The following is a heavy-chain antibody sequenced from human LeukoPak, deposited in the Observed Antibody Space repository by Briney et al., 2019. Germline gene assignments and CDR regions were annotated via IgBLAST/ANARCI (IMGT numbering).Heavy chain of an antibody. CDR3: ARTGYYYDSSGYY. Sequence: GGSLRLSCAASGFTFSNAWMNWVRQAPGKGLEWVSSISSSSSYIYYADSVKGRFTISRDNAKNSLYLQMNSLRTEDTAVYYCARTGYYYDSSGYYWGQGTLVTVSS. D-gene: IGHD3-22*01. CDR2: ISSSSSYI. J-gene: IGHJ4*02. V-gene: IGHV3-21*01. CDR1: GFTFSNAW.